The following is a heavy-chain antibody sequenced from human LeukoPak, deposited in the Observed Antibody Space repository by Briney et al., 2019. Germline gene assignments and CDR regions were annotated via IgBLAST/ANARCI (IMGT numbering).Heavy chain of an antibody. CDR2: IYYSGST. V-gene: IGHV4-59*01. Sequence: PSETLSLTCTVSGGSISSYYWSWIRQPPGKGLEWIGYIYYSGSTNYNPSLKSRVTISVDTSKNQFSLKLSSVTAADTAVYYCARGEQQLAYAFDIWGQGTMVTVSS. CDR1: GGSISSYY. D-gene: IGHD6-13*01. J-gene: IGHJ3*02. CDR3: ARGEQQLAYAFDI.